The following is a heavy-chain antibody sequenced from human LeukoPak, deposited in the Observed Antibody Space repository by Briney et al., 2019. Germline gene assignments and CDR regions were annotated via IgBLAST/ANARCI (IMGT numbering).Heavy chain of an antibody. D-gene: IGHD5-24*01. V-gene: IGHV3-30*15. CDR3: TRDAYNFNAFDY. J-gene: IGHJ4*02. Sequence: GGSLRLSCAVSEFTFSHFAMHWVRQAPGKGLEWVAVVSSHGNDGYYADSVKGRFTISRDNSKNTLYRQIGSLRAQDTAIYYCTRDAYNFNAFDYWGQGTLVTVSS. CDR1: EFTFSHFA. CDR2: VSSHGNDG.